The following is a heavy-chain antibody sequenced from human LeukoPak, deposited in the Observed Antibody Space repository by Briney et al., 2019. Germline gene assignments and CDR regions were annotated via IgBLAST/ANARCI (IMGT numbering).Heavy chain of an antibody. CDR1: GGSISSSSYY. V-gene: IGHV4-39*01. CDR3: ARVVFTVTGAFDY. CDR2: IYYSGST. D-gene: IGHD4-17*01. J-gene: IGHJ4*02. Sequence: PSETLSLTCTVSGGSISSSSYYWGWIRQPPGKGLEWIGSIYYSGSTYYNPSLKSRVTISVDTSKNQFSLKLSSVTAADTAVYYCARVVFTVTGAFDYWGQGTLVTVSS.